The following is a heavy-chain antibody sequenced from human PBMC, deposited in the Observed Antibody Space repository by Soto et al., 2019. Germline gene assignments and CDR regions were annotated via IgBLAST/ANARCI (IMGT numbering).Heavy chain of an antibody. Sequence: EVQLVESGGGLVQPGRSLRLSCAASGFTFDDYAMHWVRQAPGKGLEWVSGIRWNSGSIGYADSVKGRFTISRDNAKNSLYLQMNSLRAEDTALYYCAKTRFGVVLSYFDYWGQGTMVTVSS. J-gene: IGHJ4*02. CDR2: IRWNSGSI. CDR1: GFTFDDYA. CDR3: AKTRFGVVLSYFDY. D-gene: IGHD3-3*01. V-gene: IGHV3-9*01.